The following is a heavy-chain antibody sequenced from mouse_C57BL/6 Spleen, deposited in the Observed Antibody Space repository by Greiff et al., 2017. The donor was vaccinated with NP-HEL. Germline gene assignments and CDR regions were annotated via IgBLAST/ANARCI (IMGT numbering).Heavy chain of an antibody. CDR2: ISSGSSTI. CDR3: ARPLRYGYFDV. V-gene: IGHV5-17*01. J-gene: IGHJ1*03. Sequence: DVQLVESGGGLVKPGGSLKLSCAASGFTFSDYGMHWVRQAPEKGLEWVAYISSGSSTIYYADTVKGRFTISRDNAKNTLFLQMTSLRSEDTAMYYCARPLRYGYFDVWGTGTTVTVSS. CDR1: GFTFSDYG.